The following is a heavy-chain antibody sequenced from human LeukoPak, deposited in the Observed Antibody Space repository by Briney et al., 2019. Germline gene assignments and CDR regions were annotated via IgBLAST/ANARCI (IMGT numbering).Heavy chain of an antibody. CDR1: GYTFTSYA. CDR2: INAGNGNT. V-gene: IGHV1-3*01. CDR3: ARSRARGSSGWNDY. J-gene: IGHJ4*02. D-gene: IGHD6-19*01. Sequence: ASVKVSCKASGYTFTSYAMHWVRQAPGQRLEWMGWINAGNGNTKYSQKLQGRVIITRDTSASTAYMELSSLRSEDTAVYYCARSRARGSSGWNDYWGQGTLVTVSS.